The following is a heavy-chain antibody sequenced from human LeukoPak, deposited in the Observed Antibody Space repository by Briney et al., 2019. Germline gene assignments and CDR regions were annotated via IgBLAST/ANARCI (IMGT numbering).Heavy chain of an antibody. Sequence: SVKVSCTASGGTFSSYAISWVRQAPGQGLEWMGGVIPIYGTANYAQKFKGRVTITTDHSTSTAYMELSSLTAEDTGVYYRARVRGYSYGWYYYMDVWGKGTTVTASS. D-gene: IGHD5-18*01. CDR1: GGTFSSYA. CDR3: ARVRGYSYGWYYYMDV. CDR2: VIPIYGTA. J-gene: IGHJ6*03. V-gene: IGHV1-69*05.